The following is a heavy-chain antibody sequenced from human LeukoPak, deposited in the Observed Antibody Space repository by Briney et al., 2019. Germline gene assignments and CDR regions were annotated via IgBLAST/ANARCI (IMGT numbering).Heavy chain of an antibody. V-gene: IGHV3-74*01. CDR2: ISSDGGNT. J-gene: IGHJ4*02. D-gene: IGHD6-19*01. CDR3: ASELSAGY. CDR1: GFTFSSYW. Sequence: SGGSLRLSCAASGFTFSSYWMHWVRQAPGKGLVWVSRISSDGGNTHYADSVKGRFTISRDNAKNTLYLQMNTLRAEDTAVYYRASELSAGYWGQGTLVTVSS.